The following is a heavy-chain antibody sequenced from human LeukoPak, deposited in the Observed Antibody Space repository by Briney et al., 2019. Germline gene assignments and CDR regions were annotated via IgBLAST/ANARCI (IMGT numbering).Heavy chain of an antibody. Sequence: PGRSLRLSCAASGFTFSSYGMHWVRQAPGKGLEWVALISYDGSNTYYADSVKGRFTISRDNSKNTLFLQMNSLRAEDTAVYYCAKDGAYYYDSSGYYYVDDYWGQGTLVTVSS. CDR1: GFTFSSYG. D-gene: IGHD3-22*01. J-gene: IGHJ4*02. CDR2: ISYDGSNT. V-gene: IGHV3-30*18. CDR3: AKDGAYYYDSSGYYYVDDY.